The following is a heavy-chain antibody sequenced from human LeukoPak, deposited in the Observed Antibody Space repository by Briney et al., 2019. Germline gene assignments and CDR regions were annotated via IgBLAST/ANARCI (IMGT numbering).Heavy chain of an antibody. CDR3: ATDSRFSKSVTYYYGMDV. D-gene: IGHD6-13*01. J-gene: IGHJ6*02. Sequence: GGSLRLSCVASGFTSTSYAMNWVRQAPGKGLEWVSAISGDGDSTYYADSVKRRSTISRDHIKNTVFLQMHSLRGDDTAVYYCATDSRFSKSVTYYYGMDVWGQGTTVTVSS. CDR2: ISGDGDST. V-gene: IGHV3-23*01. CDR1: GFTSTSYA.